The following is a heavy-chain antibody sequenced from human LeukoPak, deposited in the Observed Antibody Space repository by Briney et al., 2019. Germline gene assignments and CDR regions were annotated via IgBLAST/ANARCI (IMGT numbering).Heavy chain of an antibody. V-gene: IGHV4-38-2*01. CDR2: IYHSGST. Sequence: GSLRLSCAASRFSFSSYGMHWVRQAPGKGLEWIGSIYHSGSTYYNPSLKSRVTISVDTSKNQFSLKLSSVTAADTAVYYCARVIGDEPSYYYYMDVWGKGTTVTVSS. CDR1: RFSFSSYG. D-gene: IGHD3-10*01. CDR3: ARVIGDEPSYYYYMDV. J-gene: IGHJ6*03.